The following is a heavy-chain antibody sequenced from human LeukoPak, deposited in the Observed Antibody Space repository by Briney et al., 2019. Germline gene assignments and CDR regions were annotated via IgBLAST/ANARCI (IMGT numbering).Heavy chain of an antibody. CDR2: ISGSTSTT. Sequence: PGGSLRLSCVVSGFTISSYSMNWVRQAPGKGLEWVSYISGSTSTTYYGDSVRGRFIISRDNAKNSLYLQMNSLRAEDTAVYYCARVYSSGYYDFDYWGQGTLVTVSS. CDR1: GFTISSYS. V-gene: IGHV3-48*01. J-gene: IGHJ4*02. CDR3: ARVYSSGYYDFDY. D-gene: IGHD3-22*01.